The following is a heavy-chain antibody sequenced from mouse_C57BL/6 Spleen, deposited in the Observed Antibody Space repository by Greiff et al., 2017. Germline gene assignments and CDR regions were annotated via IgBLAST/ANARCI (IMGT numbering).Heavy chain of an antibody. CDR2: ISSGSSTI. Sequence: EVMLVESGGGLVKPGGSLKLSCAASGFTFSDYGMNWVRQAPEKGLEWVAYISSGSSTIYYADTVKGRFTISRDNAKNTLFLQMTILRSEDTAMYYCARGCIYYGYDVGFAYWGQGTLVTVSA. CDR3: ARGCIYYGYDVGFAY. CDR1: GFTFSDYG. V-gene: IGHV5-17*01. D-gene: IGHD2-2*01. J-gene: IGHJ3*01.